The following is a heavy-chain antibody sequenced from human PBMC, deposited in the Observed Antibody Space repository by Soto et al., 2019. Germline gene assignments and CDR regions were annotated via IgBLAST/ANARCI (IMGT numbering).Heavy chain of an antibody. J-gene: IGHJ6*02. CDR3: ARSQESITIFGVIYYYYGMDV. D-gene: IGHD3-3*01. CDR2: IYYSGST. CDR1: GGSISSSSYY. V-gene: IGHV4-39*01. Sequence: NPSETLSLTCTVSGGSISSSSYYWDWIRQPPGKGLEWIGSIYYSGSTYYNPSLKSRVTISVDTSKNQFSLKLSSVTAADTAVYYCARSQESITIFGVIYYYYGMDVWGQGTTVTVSS.